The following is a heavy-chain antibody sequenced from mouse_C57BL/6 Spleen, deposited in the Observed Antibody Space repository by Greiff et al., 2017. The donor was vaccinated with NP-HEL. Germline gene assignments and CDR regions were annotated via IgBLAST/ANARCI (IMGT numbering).Heavy chain of an antibody. D-gene: IGHD4-1*01. CDR2: INPSTGGT. CDR1: GYSFTGYY. CDR3: ARETNWGFAY. J-gene: IGHJ3*01. V-gene: IGHV1-42*01. Sequence: VQLKESGPELVKPGASVKISCKASGYSFTGYYMNWVKQSPEKSLEWIGEINPSTGGTTYNQKFKAKATLTVDKSSSTAYMQLKSLTSEDSAVYYCARETNWGFAYWGQGTLVTVSA.